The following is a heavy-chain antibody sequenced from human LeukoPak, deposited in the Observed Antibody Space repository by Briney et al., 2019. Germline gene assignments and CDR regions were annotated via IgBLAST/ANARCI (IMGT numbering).Heavy chain of an antibody. CDR1: QFNFNKFG. D-gene: IGHD4-17*01. J-gene: IGHJ3*02. CDR3: AKDPNGDYIGTFDI. Sequence: GGSLRLSCATSQFNFNKFGMTWVRQAPGKGLEWVSSISGNGGSTQYADSVQGRFAISRDNSKNTLYLQMNSLRAEDTAVYFCAKDPNGDYIGTFDIWGQGTMVTVSS. V-gene: IGHV3-23*01. CDR2: ISGNGGST.